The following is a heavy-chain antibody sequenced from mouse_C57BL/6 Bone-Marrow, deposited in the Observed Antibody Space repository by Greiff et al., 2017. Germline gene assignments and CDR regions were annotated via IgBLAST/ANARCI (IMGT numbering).Heavy chain of an antibody. J-gene: IGHJ4*01. Sequence: VQLQQSGPELVKPGASVKMSCKASGYTFTDYNMHWVKQSHGKSLEWIGYINPNNGGTSYNQKFKGKATLTVNKSSSTAYMELRSLTSEDSAVYYCASSSGYGGAMDYWGQGTSVTVSS. CDR3: ASSSGYGGAMDY. CDR2: INPNNGGT. V-gene: IGHV1-22*01. D-gene: IGHD3-2*02. CDR1: GYTFTDYN.